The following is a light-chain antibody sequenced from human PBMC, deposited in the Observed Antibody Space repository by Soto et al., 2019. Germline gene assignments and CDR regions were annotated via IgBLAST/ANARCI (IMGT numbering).Light chain of an antibody. CDR2: GTS. J-gene: IGKJ5*01. CDR3: QQYGSSIT. V-gene: IGKV3-20*01. CDR1: QSVSSN. Sequence: EIVLTQSPGTLSLSPGERATLSCRASQSVSSNLAWYQQKPGQAPRLLIYGTSSRATGMPDRFSGSGSGTDFTLTITRLEPEDFAVFYCQQYGSSITVGQGTRLEIK.